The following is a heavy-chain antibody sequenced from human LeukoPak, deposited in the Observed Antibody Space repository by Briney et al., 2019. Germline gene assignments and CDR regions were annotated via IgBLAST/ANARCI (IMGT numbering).Heavy chain of an antibody. CDR3: ARQRDYGDHFFDY. CDR2: IYYSGSS. D-gene: IGHD4-17*01. Sequence: SQTLSLTCTVSGGSIGSGGYYWSWIRQHPGKGLEWIGHIYYSGSSYFNPSLKSRVTISVDTSMNQFSLRLSSVTAADTAVYYCARQRDYGDHFFDYWGQGTLVTVSS. V-gene: IGHV4-31*03. J-gene: IGHJ4*02. CDR1: GGSIGSGGYY.